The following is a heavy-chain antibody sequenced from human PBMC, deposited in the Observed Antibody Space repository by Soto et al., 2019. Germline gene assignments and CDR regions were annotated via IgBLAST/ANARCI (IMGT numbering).Heavy chain of an antibody. J-gene: IGHJ6*02. CDR2: IYPGDSDT. CDR3: ARRPGYYYDSSGYYYYYGMDV. Sequence: GESLKISCKGSGYSFTSYWIGWVRQMPGKGLEWMGIIYPGDSDTRYSPSFQGQVTISADKSISTAYLQWSSLKASDTAMYYCARRPGYYYDSSGYYYYYGMDVWGQGTTVTVSS. D-gene: IGHD3-22*01. V-gene: IGHV5-51*01. CDR1: GYSFTSYW.